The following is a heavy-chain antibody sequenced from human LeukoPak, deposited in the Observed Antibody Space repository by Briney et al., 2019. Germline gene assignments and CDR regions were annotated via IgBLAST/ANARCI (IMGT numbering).Heavy chain of an antibody. V-gene: IGHV4-38-2*02. D-gene: IGHD2-15*01. CDR1: GYSISSGYY. J-gene: IGHJ2*01. Sequence: PSETLSLTCAVSGYSISSGYYWGWIRQPPGKGLEWIGIIYHSGSTYYNPSLKSRVTISVDTSKNEFSLKLSSVTAADTAVYYCARDGMEDIVVVVAATQGPADWYFDLWGRGTLVTVSS. CDR3: ARDGMEDIVVVVAATQGPADWYFDL. CDR2: IYHSGST.